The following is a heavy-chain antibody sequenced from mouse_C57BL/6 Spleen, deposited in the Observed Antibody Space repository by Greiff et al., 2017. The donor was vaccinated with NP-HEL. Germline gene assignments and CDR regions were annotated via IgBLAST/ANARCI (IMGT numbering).Heavy chain of an antibody. Sequence: EFQLQQSVAELVRPGASVKLSFTASGFTITNTYLHWVTQRPEPGLALLGRIVPATGNTKYSPKFQGKATITEDTSSNTAYLQLSSLTSEDTAIYYCAANYYGSSPYAMDYWGQGTSVTVSS. J-gene: IGHJ4*01. CDR3: AANYYGSSPYAMDY. CDR1: GFTITNTY. D-gene: IGHD1-1*01. V-gene: IGHV14-3*01. CDR2: IVPATGNT.